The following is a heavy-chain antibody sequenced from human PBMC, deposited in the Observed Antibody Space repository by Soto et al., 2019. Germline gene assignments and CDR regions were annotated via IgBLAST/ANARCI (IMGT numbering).Heavy chain of an antibody. CDR2: VWYDGGNK. CDR3: VRAAGYSGNDYVYYYGMDV. CDR1: GFTIRNYG. Sequence: QVQLGESRGGVVQPGRSLRLSCAASGFTIRNYGMHWVRQAPAKGLEWVALVWYDGGNKNYVDSVKGRFTISRDNSKNTLYLQMNSLRDEDTAVYYCVRAAGYSGNDYVYYYGMDVWGQGTTVTVSS. D-gene: IGHD5-12*01. V-gene: IGHV3-33*01. J-gene: IGHJ6*02.